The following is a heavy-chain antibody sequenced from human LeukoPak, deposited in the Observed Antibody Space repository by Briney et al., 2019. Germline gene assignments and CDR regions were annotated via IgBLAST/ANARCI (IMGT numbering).Heavy chain of an antibody. D-gene: IGHD3-10*01. CDR2: ISDSGGTT. CDR1: GFTFSTYA. J-gene: IGHJ6*02. V-gene: IGHV3-23*01. Sequence: GGSLRLSCAASGFTFSTYAMSWVRQAPGKGLEWVSTISDSGGTTYYAESVEGRFTISRDNSKNTLYLHMNSLRAEDTALYYFVKDTIYFFGKGVWGQGTTVTVSS. CDR3: VKDTIYFFGKGV.